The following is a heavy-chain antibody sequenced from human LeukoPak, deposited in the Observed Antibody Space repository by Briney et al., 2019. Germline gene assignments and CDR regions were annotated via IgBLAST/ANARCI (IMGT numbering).Heavy chain of an antibody. CDR1: GYTFNKHG. Sequence: ASVKVSCKASGYTFNKHGISWVRQAPGQGLEWLGWMDSNRGDTKYAPRFQGRVTMTRDASISTAYMDLSSLRSDDTAVYYCARDRAITDKYTGSYFPDYWGQGTLVTVSS. D-gene: IGHD1-26*01. CDR2: MDSNRGDT. J-gene: IGHJ4*02. CDR3: ARDRAITDKYTGSYFPDY. V-gene: IGHV1-2*02.